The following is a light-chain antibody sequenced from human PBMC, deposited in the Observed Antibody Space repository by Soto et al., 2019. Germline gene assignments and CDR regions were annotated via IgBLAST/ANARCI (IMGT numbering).Light chain of an antibody. CDR1: QSVSSSY. V-gene: IGKV3-20*01. CDR2: DVS. J-gene: IGKJ1*01. CDR3: QQYCSSPT. Sequence: EIVLTQSPGTLSLSPGERATLSCRSSQSVSSSYLAWYQQKPGQAPRLLIYDVSSRATGIPDRFSGSGSGTDFTLTISRLEPEDFAVYYCQQYCSSPTFGQGTKVDIK.